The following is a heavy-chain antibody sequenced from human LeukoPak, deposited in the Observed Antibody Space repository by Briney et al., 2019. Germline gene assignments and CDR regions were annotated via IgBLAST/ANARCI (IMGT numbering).Heavy chain of an antibody. Sequence: GGSLRLSCAASGFIFNIYAMSWVRQTPGKGLEWVGRIKSKTDGETTDYVAPVKGRFTISRDDSENMVYLQMNSLKTEDTATYYCANGPFWGQGTLVTVSS. CDR1: GFIFNIYA. CDR3: ANGPF. D-gene: IGHD4/OR15-4a*01. J-gene: IGHJ4*02. V-gene: IGHV3-15*05. CDR2: IKSKTDGETT.